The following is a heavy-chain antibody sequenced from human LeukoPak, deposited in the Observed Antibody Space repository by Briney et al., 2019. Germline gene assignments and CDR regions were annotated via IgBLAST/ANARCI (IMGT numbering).Heavy chain of an antibody. D-gene: IGHD3-10*01. CDR1: GFTFSSYG. V-gene: IGHV3-7*01. CDR3: ARDLGWFGDSGIDY. Sequence: GGSLRLSCAASGFTFSSYGMHWVRQAPGKGLEWVANIKQDGSEKYYVDSVKGRFTISRDNAKNSLYLQMNSLRAEDTAVYYCARDLGWFGDSGIDYWGQGTLVTVSS. CDR2: IKQDGSEK. J-gene: IGHJ4*02.